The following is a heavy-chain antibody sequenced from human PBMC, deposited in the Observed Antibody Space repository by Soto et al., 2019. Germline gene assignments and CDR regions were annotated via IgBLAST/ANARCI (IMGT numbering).Heavy chain of an antibody. D-gene: IGHD3-16*01. V-gene: IGHV4-59*01. CDR1: GGSITDYY. CDR2: GYHSVSI. Sequence: SETLSLTCTVSGGSITDYYWSWIRQPPGKALEWIGYGYHSVSIHYNPSLKTRVTISVDTSENQFSLRLSSVTAADTAVYYCARAFAGFGAYWYFDLWGRGTLVTVPQ. J-gene: IGHJ2*01. CDR3: ARAFAGFGAYWYFDL.